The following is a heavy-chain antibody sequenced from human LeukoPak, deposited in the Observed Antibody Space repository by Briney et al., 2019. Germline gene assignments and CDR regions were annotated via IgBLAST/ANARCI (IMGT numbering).Heavy chain of an antibody. CDR2: IYSGGST. CDR3: ASNIVVVTAIIDY. Sequence: GGSLRLSCAASGFTVSSNYMSWVRQAPGKGLEWVSVIYSGGSTYYADSVKGRSTISRDNSKNTLYLQMNSLRAEDTAVYYCASNIVVVTAIIDYWGQGTLVTVSS. D-gene: IGHD2-21*02. V-gene: IGHV3-66*01. CDR1: GFTVSSNY. J-gene: IGHJ4*02.